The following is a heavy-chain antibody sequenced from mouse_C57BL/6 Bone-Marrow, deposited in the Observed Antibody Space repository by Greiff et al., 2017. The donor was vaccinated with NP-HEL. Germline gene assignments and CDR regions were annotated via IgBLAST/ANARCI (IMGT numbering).Heavy chain of an antibody. Sequence: VQLQQSGAELVRPGASVKLSCTASGFNIKDDYMHWVKQRPEQGLEWIGWIDPENGDTEYASKFQGKATITADTSSNTAYLQLSSLTSEDTAVDYCTTLAQATLVAYGGQGTLVTVSA. CDR2: IDPENGDT. V-gene: IGHV14-4*01. CDR3: TTLAQATLVAY. D-gene: IGHD3-2*02. J-gene: IGHJ3*01. CDR1: GFNIKDDY.